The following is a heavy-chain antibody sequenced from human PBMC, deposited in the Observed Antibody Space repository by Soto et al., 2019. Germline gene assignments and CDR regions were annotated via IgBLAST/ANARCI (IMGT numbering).Heavy chain of an antibody. V-gene: IGHV4-30-2*01. J-gene: IGHJ6*02. CDR2: IYHSGSI. CDR3: ARGELWFGELLAYGMDV. D-gene: IGHD3-10*01. CDR1: GGSISGGGYS. Sequence: PSETLSLTCAVSGGSISGGGYSWSWIRQPPGKGLEWIGYIYHSGSIYYNPSLKSRVTISVDRSKNQFSLKLSSVTAADTAVYYCARGELWFGELLAYGMDVWGQGTTVTVSS.